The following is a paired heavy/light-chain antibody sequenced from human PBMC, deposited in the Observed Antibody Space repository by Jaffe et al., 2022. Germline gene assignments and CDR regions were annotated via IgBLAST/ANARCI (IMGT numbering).Heavy chain of an antibody. D-gene: IGHD2-15*01. V-gene: IGHV1-69*05. CDR3: ARTRGGSCYSGLCYYYYNLDV. CDR1: GETFSNYA. Sequence: QVQLVQSGAEVKKPGSAVKVSCKASGETFSNYAISWVRQAPGQGLEWMGGSIPVFGSTHYAQKFQGRVTFTTDESTSTAYMELSSLRSEDTAIYYCARTRGGSCYSGLCYYYYNLDVWGKGTTVIVSS. J-gene: IGHJ6*03. CDR2: SIPVFGST.
Light chain of an antibody. CDR3: SSYAGNNNFHVL. CDR1: SSDVGDYNY. V-gene: IGLV2-8*01. Sequence: QSALTQPPSASGSPGQSVTISCTGTSSDVGDYNYVSWYQQHPGKAPKLIIYEVTQRPSGVPDRFSGSKSGNTASLTVSGLQAEDEAEYFCSSYAGNNNFHVLFGGGTKLTVL. CDR2: EVT. J-gene: IGLJ2*01.